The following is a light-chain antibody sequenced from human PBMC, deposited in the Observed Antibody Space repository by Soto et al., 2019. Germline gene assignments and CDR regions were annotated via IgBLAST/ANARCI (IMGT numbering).Light chain of an antibody. CDR3: QHYYTCPVP. J-gene: IGKJ4*01. CDR2: GAS. V-gene: IGKV3-15*01. CDR1: QGINRN. Sequence: IVMTQSPATLSVSPGESVTFSCRASQGINRNLAWYQQKPGQAPRLLISGASTGATGIPARFSGSGSGTEFTLTINSLQSEDYSVYYCQHYYTCPVPFGGETKVE.